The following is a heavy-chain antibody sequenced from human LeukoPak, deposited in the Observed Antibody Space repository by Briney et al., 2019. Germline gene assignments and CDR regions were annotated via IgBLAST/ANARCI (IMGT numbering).Heavy chain of an antibody. J-gene: IGHJ4*02. CDR1: GFTFSSYW. Sequence: PGGSLRLSCAASGFTFSSYWMHWVRQAPGKGLVWDSRINSDGSSTSYADSVKGRFTISRDNAKNTLYLQMNSLRAEDTAVYYCARASILTGSAFDYWGQGTLVTVSS. D-gene: IGHD3-9*01. V-gene: IGHV3-74*01. CDR2: INSDGSST. CDR3: ARASILTGSAFDY.